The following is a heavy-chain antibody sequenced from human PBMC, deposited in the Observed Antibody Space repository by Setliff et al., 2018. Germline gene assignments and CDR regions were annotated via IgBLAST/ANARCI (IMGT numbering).Heavy chain of an antibody. CDR1: GGSISSYY. D-gene: IGHD3-10*01. Sequence: PSETLSLTCTVSGGSISSYYWSWIRQPPGKGLEWIGYIYYSGSTNYNPSLKSRVTISVDTSKNQFSLKLTSVTAADTAVYYCARHVGSRSRGYNYYYYYMDVWGKGTTVTVSS. V-gene: IGHV4-59*08. CDR3: ARHVGSRSRGYNYYYYYMDV. CDR2: IYYSGST. J-gene: IGHJ6*03.